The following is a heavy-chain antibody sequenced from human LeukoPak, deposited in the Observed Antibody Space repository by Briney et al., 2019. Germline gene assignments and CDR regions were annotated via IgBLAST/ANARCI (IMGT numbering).Heavy chain of an antibody. CDR3: ARDGSLDV. Sequence: ASVKVSCKAFGYTFNDYYMHWMRQAPGQGPEWMGWINPNSGDTNYAQKLQGRVTMTRDTSISTTYMELSRLRFDDTAVYYCARDGSLDVWGQGTTLTVSS. D-gene: IGHD6-13*01. V-gene: IGHV1-2*02. CDR1: GYTFNDYY. CDR2: INPNSGDT. J-gene: IGHJ6*02.